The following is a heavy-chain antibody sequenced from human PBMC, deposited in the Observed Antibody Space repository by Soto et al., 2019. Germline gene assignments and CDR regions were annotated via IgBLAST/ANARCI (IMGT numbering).Heavy chain of an antibody. CDR3: ARGHSTDCSNGVCSFFYNHEMDV. D-gene: IGHD2-8*01. J-gene: IGHJ6*02. CDR1: GYSFTDYH. V-gene: IGHV1-2*04. Sequence: ASVKVSCKASGYSFTDYHVRWVRQAPGQGLEWLGRINPKSGGTSTAQKFQGWVTMTRDTSINTAYMDLTRLRSDDTAVYYCARGHSTDCSNGVCSFFYNHEMDVWGQGTPITV. CDR2: INPKSGGT.